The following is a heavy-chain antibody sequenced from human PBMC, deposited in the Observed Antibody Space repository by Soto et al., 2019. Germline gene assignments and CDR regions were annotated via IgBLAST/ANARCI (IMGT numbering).Heavy chain of an antibody. Sequence: VASLQVSCKASGYSFTNNDVSWVRQATGQGLEWMGWMNPGSGDTGYAQKFQGRVTMTRDISIATAYMELSSLRSDDTAIYYCARMETFGSLNWFDPWGQGTLVTVSS. CDR1: GYSFTNND. V-gene: IGHV1-8*01. CDR2: MNPGSGDT. CDR3: ARMETFGSLNWFDP. D-gene: IGHD3-16*01. J-gene: IGHJ5*02.